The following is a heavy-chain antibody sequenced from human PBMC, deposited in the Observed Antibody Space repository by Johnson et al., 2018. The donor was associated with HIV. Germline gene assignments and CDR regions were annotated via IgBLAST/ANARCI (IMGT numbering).Heavy chain of an antibody. D-gene: IGHD5-12*01. J-gene: IGHJ3*02. V-gene: IGHV3-30*19. CDR1: GFTFSNYG. CDR3: ARESGYQIWGAFDI. CDR2: IWYDGNT. Sequence: QVQVVESGGGVVQPGGSLRLSCAASGFTFSNYGMHWVRQAPGKGLEWVAVIWYDGNTNYADSVTGRFTISRDNSKNTLYLQMNSLRAEDTAVYYCARESGYQIWGAFDIWGQGTMVTVSS.